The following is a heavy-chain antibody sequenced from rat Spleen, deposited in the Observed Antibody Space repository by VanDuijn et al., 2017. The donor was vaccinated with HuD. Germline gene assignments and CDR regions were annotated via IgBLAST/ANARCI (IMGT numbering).Heavy chain of an antibody. CDR1: GFTFSNYD. V-gene: IGHV5S23*01. CDR3: ARHTQGVMDA. Sequence: EVQLVESDGGLVQPGRSLKLSCAASGFTFSNYDMAWVRQAPTKGLEWVASISPSGGSTYYRDSVKGRFTVSRDNAKSTLYLQMDSLRSEDTATYYCARHTQGVMDAWGQGASVTVSS. J-gene: IGHJ4*01. CDR2: ISPSGGST.